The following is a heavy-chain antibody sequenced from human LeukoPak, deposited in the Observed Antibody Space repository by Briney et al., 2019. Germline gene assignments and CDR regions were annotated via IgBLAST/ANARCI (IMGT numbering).Heavy chain of an antibody. CDR1: GGSISSYY. J-gene: IGHJ4*02. Sequence: SETLSLTCTVSGGSISSYYWSWIRQPPGKGLEWIGYIYYSGSTYYNPSLKSRVTISVDTSKNQFSLKLSSVTAADTAVYYCARLTEDVFVVVVPAAIRPYYFDYWGQGTLVTVSS. CDR2: IYYSGST. D-gene: IGHD2-2*01. V-gene: IGHV4-59*04. CDR3: ARLTEDVFVVVVPAAIRPYYFDY.